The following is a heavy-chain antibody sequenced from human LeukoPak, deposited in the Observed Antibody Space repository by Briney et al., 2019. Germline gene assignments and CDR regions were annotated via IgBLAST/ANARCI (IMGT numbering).Heavy chain of an antibody. D-gene: IGHD6-13*01. CDR3: AKGRIAAASTNWFDP. CDR2: VSGSGTTT. J-gene: IGHJ5*02. V-gene: IGHV3-23*01. CDR1: GFTFSSYA. Sequence: GGSLRLSCATSGFTFSSYAMNRVRQAPGKGLEWVSVVSGSGTTTYYADSVKGRFTISRDNSKNTLYLQMNSLRSEDTAVYYCAKGRIAAASTNWFDPWGQGTLVTVSS.